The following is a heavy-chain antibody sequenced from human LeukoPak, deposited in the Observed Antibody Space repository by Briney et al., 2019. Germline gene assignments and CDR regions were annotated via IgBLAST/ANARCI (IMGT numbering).Heavy chain of an antibody. D-gene: IGHD4-17*01. CDR1: GFTFSSYW. CDR3: ARVDYGDYVVGDY. CDR2: IKQDGSEK. V-gene: IGHV3-7*01. J-gene: IGHJ4*02. Sequence: GGSLGLSCAASGFTFSSYWMSWVRQAPGKGLEWVANIKQDGSEKYYVDSVKGRFTISRDNAKNSLYLQMNSLRAEDTAVYYCARVDYGDYVVGDYWGQGTLVTVSS.